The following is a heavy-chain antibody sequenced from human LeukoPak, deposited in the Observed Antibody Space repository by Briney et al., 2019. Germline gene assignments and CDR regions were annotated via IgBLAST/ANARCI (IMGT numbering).Heavy chain of an antibody. CDR3: ARRLTQYDCFDP. CDR2: TYYRSTWYN. Sequence: SQTLSLTCAISGDSDSSNSVTWNWIRQSPSRGLEWLGRTYYRSTWYNDYAVSVRGRITVNPDTSKNQFSLHLNSVTPEDTAVYYCARRLTQYDCFDPWGQGILVTVSS. V-gene: IGHV6-1*01. J-gene: IGHJ5*02. CDR1: GDSDSSNSVT. D-gene: IGHD2-2*01.